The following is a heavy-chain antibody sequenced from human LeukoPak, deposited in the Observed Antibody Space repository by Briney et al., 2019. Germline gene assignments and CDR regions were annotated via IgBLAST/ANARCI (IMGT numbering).Heavy chain of an antibody. V-gene: IGHV3-30-3*01. D-gene: IGHD4-23*01. CDR2: ISYDGSNK. J-gene: IGHJ4*02. CDR1: GFIFSSYA. CDR3: ASLNGNLFDY. Sequence: GRSLRLSCAASGFIFSSYAMHWVRQAPGKGLEWVAVISYDGSNKYYADSVKGRFTISRDNSKNTLYLQMNSLRAEDTAVYYCASLNGNLFDYWGQGTLVTVSS.